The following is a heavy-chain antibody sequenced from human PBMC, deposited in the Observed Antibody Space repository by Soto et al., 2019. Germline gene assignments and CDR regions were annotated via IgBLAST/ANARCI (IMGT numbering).Heavy chain of an antibody. Sequence: SVKVSCKASGGTFSSYAISWVRQAPGQGLEWMGGIIPIFGTANYAQKFQGRVTITADESTSTAYMELSSLRSEDTAVYYCARHGIRGVILFDPWGQGTLVTVSS. CDR3: ARHGIRGVILFDP. CDR2: IIPIFGTA. D-gene: IGHD3-10*01. J-gene: IGHJ5*02. V-gene: IGHV1-69*13. CDR1: GGTFSSYA.